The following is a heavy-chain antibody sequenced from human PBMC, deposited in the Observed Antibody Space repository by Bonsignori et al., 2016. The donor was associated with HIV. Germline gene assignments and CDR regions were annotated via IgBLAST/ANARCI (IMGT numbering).Heavy chain of an antibody. D-gene: IGHD3-10*01. J-gene: IGHJ4*02. CDR3: ARLRGWGSGTYVDY. CDR1: GFTFSDYY. CDR2: ISSSGSII. Sequence: GGSLRLSCAASGFTFSDYYMSWIRLAPGKGLEWVSYISSSGSIISYADFVKGRFTISRDKAKNSLYLQMNSLRAEHTAVYYCARLRGWGSGTYVDYWGQGTLVTVSS. V-gene: IGHV3-11*01.